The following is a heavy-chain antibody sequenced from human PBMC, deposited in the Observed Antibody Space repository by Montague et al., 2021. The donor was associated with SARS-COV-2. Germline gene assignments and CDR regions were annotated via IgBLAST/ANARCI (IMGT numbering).Heavy chain of an antibody. D-gene: IGHD3-22*01. J-gene: IGHJ4*02. V-gene: IGHV4-34*01. CDR2: INHSGST. CDR1: GGSFIGYY. Sequence: SETLSLTCAVYGGSFIGYYWSWIRQPPGKGLEWIGDINHSGSTNYNPSLKSRVSISVDTSKYQFSLKLRSVTAADTAVYYCARAIVDVTMIIVVMTGVEHYFDSWGQGTLVTVSS. CDR3: ARAIVDVTMIIVVMTGVEHYFDS.